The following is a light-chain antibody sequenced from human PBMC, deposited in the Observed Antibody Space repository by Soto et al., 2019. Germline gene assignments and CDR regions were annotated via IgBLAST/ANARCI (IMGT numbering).Light chain of an antibody. Sequence: QSVLTQPPSVSGAPGQRVTISCTGRSSNIGAGYHVHWYQHLPGTAPKLLISDNNNRPSGVPDRFSGSKSGTSASLAITGFQAEDEADYYCQYYDSNLSAYVFGTGTKVTVL. V-gene: IGLV1-40*01. CDR1: SSNIGAGYH. J-gene: IGLJ1*01. CDR2: DNN. CDR3: QYYDSNLSAYV.